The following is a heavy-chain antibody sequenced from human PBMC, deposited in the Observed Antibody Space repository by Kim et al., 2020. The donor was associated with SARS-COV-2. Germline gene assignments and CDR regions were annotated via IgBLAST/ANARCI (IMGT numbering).Heavy chain of an antibody. CDR1: GYSISSGYY. CDR2: IYHSGST. J-gene: IGHJ4*02. D-gene: IGHD2-2*01. CDR3: ARREDAYMLDY. V-gene: IGHV4-38-2*02. Sequence: SETLSLTCTVSGYSISSGYYRGWIRQPPGKGLEWIGTIYHSGSTYYNPSLKSRVTISVDTSKNQFSLKLNSVTAADTAIYYCARREDAYMLDYWGQGTLVTVSS.